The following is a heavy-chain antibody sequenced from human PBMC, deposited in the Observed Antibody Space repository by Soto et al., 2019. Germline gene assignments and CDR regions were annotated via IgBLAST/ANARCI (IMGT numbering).Heavy chain of an antibody. D-gene: IGHD6-19*01. Sequence: SESLSLPYTVSPGSVSSGSYYWSWIRQPPGKGLEWIGYIYYSGSTNYSPSLKSRVTISVDTSKNQFSLKLSSVTAADTAVYYCARVLGSGWYLDYWGQGTLVTVS. CDR1: PGSVSSGSYY. J-gene: IGHJ4*02. CDR3: ARVLGSGWYLDY. CDR2: IYYSGST. V-gene: IGHV4-61*01.